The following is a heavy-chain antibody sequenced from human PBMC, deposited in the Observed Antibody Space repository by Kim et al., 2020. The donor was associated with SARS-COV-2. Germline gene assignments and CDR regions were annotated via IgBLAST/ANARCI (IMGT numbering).Heavy chain of an antibody. V-gene: IGHV1-69*13. J-gene: IGHJ3*02. CDR2: IIPIFGTA. D-gene: IGHD3-16*01. Sequence: SVKVSCKASGGTFSSYAISWVRQAPGQGLEWMGGIIPIFGTANYAQKFQGRVTITADESTSTAYMELSSLRSEDTAVYYCARSLVSRPWAAFDIWGQGTMVTVSS. CDR1: GGTFSSYA. CDR3: ARSLVSRPWAAFDI.